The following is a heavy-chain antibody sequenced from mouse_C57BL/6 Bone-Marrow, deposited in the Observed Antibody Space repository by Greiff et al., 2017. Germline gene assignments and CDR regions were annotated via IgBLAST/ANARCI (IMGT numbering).Heavy chain of an antibody. D-gene: IGHD2-4*01. CDR2: INPNNGGT. V-gene: IGHV1-26*01. J-gene: IGHJ4*01. CDR1: GYTFTDYY. CDR3: ARESPYDYDAPYYAMDY. Sequence: EVQLQQSGPELVKPGASVKISCKASGYTFTDYYMNWVKQSHGKSLEWIGDINPNNGGTSYNQKFKGKATLTVDKSSSTAYMELRSLTSEDSAVYYCARESPYDYDAPYYAMDYWGQGTSVTVSS.